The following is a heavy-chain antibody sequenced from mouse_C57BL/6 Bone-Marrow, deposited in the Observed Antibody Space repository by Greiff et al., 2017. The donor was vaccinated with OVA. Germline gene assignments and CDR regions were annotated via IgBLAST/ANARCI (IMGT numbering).Heavy chain of an antibody. CDR1: GYTFTDYY. J-gene: IGHJ3*01. D-gene: IGHD2-2*01. CDR2: INPNNGGT. Sequence: EVQLQQSGPELVKPGASVKISCKASGYTFTDYYMNWVKQSHGKSLEWIGDINPNNGGTSYNQKFKGKATLTVDKSSSTAYMELRSLTSEDSAVYYCARFGSGAWFAYWGQGTLATVSA. V-gene: IGHV1-26*01. CDR3: ARFGSGAWFAY.